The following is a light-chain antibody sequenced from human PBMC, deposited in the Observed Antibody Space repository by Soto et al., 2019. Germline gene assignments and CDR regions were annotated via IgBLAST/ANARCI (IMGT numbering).Light chain of an antibody. V-gene: IGLV6-57*04. J-gene: IGLJ3*02. Sequence: NFMLTQPHSVSESPGKTVTISCTRSSGRIASNFVQWYQQRPGSAPTTVIYEDNQRPSGVPDRFSGSIDSSSNSASLTISGLKTEDEADYYCQSYDSTSWVFGGGTKVTVL. CDR2: EDN. CDR1: SGRIASNF. CDR3: QSYDSTSWV.